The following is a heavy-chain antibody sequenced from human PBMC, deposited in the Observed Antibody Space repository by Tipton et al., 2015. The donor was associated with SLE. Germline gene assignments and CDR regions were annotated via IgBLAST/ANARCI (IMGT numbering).Heavy chain of an antibody. CDR2: IYYSGST. CDR1: GGSISSYY. J-gene: IGHJ4*02. Sequence: TLSLTCTVSGGSISSYYWSWIRQPPGKGLEWIGYIYYSGSTNYNPSLKSRVTISVDTSKNQFSLKLSCVTAADTAVYYCARWVVGALGGFDYWGQGTLVTVSS. D-gene: IGHD1-26*01. V-gene: IGHV4-59*01. CDR3: ARWVVGALGGFDY.